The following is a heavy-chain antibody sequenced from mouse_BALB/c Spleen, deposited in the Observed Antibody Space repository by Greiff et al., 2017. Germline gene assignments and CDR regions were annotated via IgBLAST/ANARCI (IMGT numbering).Heavy chain of an antibody. J-gene: IGHJ2*01. CDR3: KAITTAGDY. CDR2: IDPETGGT. V-gene: IGHV1-15*01. CDR1: GYTFTDYE. D-gene: IGHD1-2*01. Sequence: VQLQQSGAELVRPGASVTLSCKASGYTFTDYEMHWVKQTPVHGLEWIGAIDPETGGTAYNQKFKGKATLTADKSSSTAYMKLRSLTSEDSAVYYCKAITTAGDYWGQGTTLTVSS.